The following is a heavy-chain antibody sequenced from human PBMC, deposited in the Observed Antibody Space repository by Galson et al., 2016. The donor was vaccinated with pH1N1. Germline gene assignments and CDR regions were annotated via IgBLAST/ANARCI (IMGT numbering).Heavy chain of an antibody. J-gene: IGHJ5*02. D-gene: IGHD6-13*01. CDR1: GFTFSSYW. V-gene: IGHV3-7*01. CDR2: IKQDGSEK. Sequence: SLRLSCAASGFTFSSYWMNWVRQAPGKGLEWAANIKQDGSEKYYVDSVKGRFTISRDNAKNSLYLQMNSLRAEETAVDYCVRGVGIAAAAWGQGTLVTVSS. CDR3: VRGVGIAAAA.